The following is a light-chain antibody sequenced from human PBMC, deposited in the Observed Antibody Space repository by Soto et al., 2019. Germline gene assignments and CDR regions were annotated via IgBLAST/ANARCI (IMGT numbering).Light chain of an antibody. CDR3: QQYGSSERT. CDR2: DAS. J-gene: IGKJ2*01. V-gene: IGKV3-20*01. CDR1: QTVSSNY. Sequence: EIVLTQSPGTLSLSPGERATLSCRASQTVSSNYLAWYQQKPGQAPRLLIYDASNRDRGIPDRFSGSGSGTAFTLTISRLEHEDFAVYYWQQYGSSERTVGQGTKLEIK.